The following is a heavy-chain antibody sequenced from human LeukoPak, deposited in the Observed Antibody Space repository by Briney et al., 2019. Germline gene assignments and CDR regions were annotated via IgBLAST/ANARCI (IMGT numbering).Heavy chain of an antibody. Sequence: SETLSLTCTVSGGSTSSYYWSWIRQPPGKGLEWIGYIYYSGSTNYNPSLKSRVTISVDTSKNQFSLKLSSVTAADTAVYYCGSHPKYYYDSSGYCWGQGTLVTVSS. CDR1: GGSTSSYY. CDR3: GSHPKYYYDSSGYC. J-gene: IGHJ4*02. D-gene: IGHD3-22*01. CDR2: IYYSGST. V-gene: IGHV4-59*08.